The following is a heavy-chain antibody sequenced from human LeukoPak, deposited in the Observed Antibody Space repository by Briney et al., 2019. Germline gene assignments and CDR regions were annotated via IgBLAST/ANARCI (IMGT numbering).Heavy chain of an antibody. CDR2: ISAYNGNT. V-gene: IGHV1-18*01. Sequence: ASVKVSCKASGDTFTSYGISWVRQAPGQGLEWMGWISAYNGNTNYAQKLQGRVTMTTDTSTRTAYMELRSLRSDDTAVYYCARVNYMVRGVIMYYYYGMDVWGQGTTVTVSS. CDR3: ARVNYMVRGVIMYYYYGMDV. CDR1: GDTFTSYG. J-gene: IGHJ6*02. D-gene: IGHD3-10*01.